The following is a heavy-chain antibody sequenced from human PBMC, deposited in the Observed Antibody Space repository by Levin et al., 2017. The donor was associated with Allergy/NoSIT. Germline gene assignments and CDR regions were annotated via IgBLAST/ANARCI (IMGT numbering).Heavy chain of an antibody. CDR1: GYDFSSYY. D-gene: IGHD4-11*01. V-gene: IGHV1-46*01. CDR2: INPNGGST. Sequence: ASVKVSCKASGYDFSSYYIHWVRQAPGQGLEWMGIINPNGGSTSYAQKFQGRVTMTGDTSTNRVYMDLSSLRSEDTAVYYCARGDFRSYADLSDFTYWGQGTLVTVSS. J-gene: IGHJ4*02. CDR3: ARGDFRSYADLSDFTY.